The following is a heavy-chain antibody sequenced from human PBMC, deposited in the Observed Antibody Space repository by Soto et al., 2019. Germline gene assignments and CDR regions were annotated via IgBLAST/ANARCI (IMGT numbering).Heavy chain of an antibody. J-gene: IGHJ6*02. Sequence: QVQLQESGPGLVKPSETLSLTCTVSGASMTNSGDYWAWVPQSPGTGLEWIGNVHFSGSGYYNPSLKRRVTLSVDTPQTQLSLNVSSGTVADSAVYYGAGQMGRCSYPNCYMPYYYNGMDVWGPGSPVTVS. CDR3: AGQMGRCSYPNCYMPYYYNGMDV. D-gene: IGHD3-16*02. CDR2: VHFSGSG. CDR1: GASMTNSGDY. V-gene: IGHV4-39*01.